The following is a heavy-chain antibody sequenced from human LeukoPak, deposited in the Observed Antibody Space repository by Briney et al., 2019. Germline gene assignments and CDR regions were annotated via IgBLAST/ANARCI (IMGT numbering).Heavy chain of an antibody. J-gene: IGHJ6*03. CDR3: ARHAFGGYYYMDV. CDR1: GGSFSGYY. CDR2: INHSGST. D-gene: IGHD3-10*01. V-gene: IGHV4-34*01. Sequence: SETLSLTCAVYGGSFSGYYWSWIRQPPGKGLEWIGEINHSGSTNYNPSLKSRVTISVDTSKNRFSLKLSSVTAADTAVYYRARHAFGGYYYMDVWDKGTTVTVSS.